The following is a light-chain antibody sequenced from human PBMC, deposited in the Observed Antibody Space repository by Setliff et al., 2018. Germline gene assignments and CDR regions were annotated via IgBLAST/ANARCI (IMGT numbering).Light chain of an antibody. CDR2: GNS. CDR3: QSYDSSLSAHVV. V-gene: IGLV1-40*01. Sequence: QSVLTQPPSVSGAPGQRVTISCTGSSSNIGAGHDVHWYQQLPGTAPKLLIYGNSNRPSGVPDRFSGSKSGTTASLAITGLQAEDEADYYCQSYDSSLSAHVVFGGGAKVTV. J-gene: IGLJ2*01. CDR1: SSNIGAGHD.